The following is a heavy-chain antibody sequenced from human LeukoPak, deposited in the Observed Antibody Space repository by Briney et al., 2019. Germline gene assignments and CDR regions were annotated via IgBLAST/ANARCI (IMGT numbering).Heavy chain of an antibody. J-gene: IGHJ4*02. CDR1: GFTFSNYW. CDR2: IKQDEGER. V-gene: IGHV3-7*01. Sequence: SGGSLRLSCAASGFTFSNYWMSWVRQAPGKGLEWVASIKQDEGERYYVDSVKGRFTISRDNAKNSLYLQMDSLSAEDTAVYYCARQSTAAYSTNFNYWGQGTLVTVSS. D-gene: IGHD6-6*01. CDR3: ARQSTAAYSTNFNY.